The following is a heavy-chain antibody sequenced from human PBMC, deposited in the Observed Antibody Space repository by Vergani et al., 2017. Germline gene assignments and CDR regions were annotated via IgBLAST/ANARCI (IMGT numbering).Heavy chain of an antibody. CDR1: GFSFSNAC. D-gene: IGHD3-10*01. V-gene: IGHV3-15*01. J-gene: IGHJ4*02. CDR2: IKSKSDGGTT. Sequence: EVQLVESGGGLVKPGGSLRLSCAASGFSFSNACMSWVRQAPGKGLEWVGRIKSKSDGGTTDHAAPVKGRFTISRDDSKTTVYLQMNSLKTEDTAVYYCTTGSGDWGQGALVTVSS. CDR3: TTGSGD.